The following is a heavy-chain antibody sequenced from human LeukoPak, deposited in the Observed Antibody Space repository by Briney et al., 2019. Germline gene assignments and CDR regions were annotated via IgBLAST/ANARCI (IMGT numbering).Heavy chain of an antibody. CDR2: ISAYNGNT. V-gene: IGHV1-18*01. D-gene: IGHD3-3*01. Sequence: ASVKVSCKASGYTFTSYGISWVRQAPGQGLEWMGWISAYNGNTNYAQKLQGRVTMTTDTSTSTAYMELRSLRSDDTAVYYCARANYDFWSGYQPPDYWGQGALVTVSS. J-gene: IGHJ4*02. CDR3: ARANYDFWSGYQPPDY. CDR1: GYTFTSYG.